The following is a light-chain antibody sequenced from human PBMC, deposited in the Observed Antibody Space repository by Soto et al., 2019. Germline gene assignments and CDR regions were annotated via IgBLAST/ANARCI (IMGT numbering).Light chain of an antibody. CDR2: DAS. Sequence: EIVLTQSPATLSLSPGERATLSCRASQSVYSYLAWYQQKPGQAPRLLIYDASNRATGIPARFRGSGSGTDFTLTISSLEPEDFAVYYCQQRSNWPITCGQGTRLEIK. CDR1: QSVYSY. CDR3: QQRSNWPIT. V-gene: IGKV3-11*01. J-gene: IGKJ5*01.